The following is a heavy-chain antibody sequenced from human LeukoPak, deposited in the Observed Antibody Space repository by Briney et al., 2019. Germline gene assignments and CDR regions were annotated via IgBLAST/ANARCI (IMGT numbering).Heavy chain of an antibody. CDR2: IYYSGST. D-gene: IGHD5-24*01. V-gene: IGHV4-59*01. CDR1: GGSISSYY. CDR3: ARGRLDGWFDP. J-gene: IGHJ5*02. Sequence: SETLSLTRTVPGGSISSYYWSWIRQPPGNGLEWIGHIYYSGSTNYNPSLRRRVTISVDPSKNQFSLKLSSVTAADTAVFYLARGRLDGWFDPWGQGTLVTVSS.